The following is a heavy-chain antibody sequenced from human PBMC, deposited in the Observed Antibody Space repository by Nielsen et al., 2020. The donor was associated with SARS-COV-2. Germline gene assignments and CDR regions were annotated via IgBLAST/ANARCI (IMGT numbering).Heavy chain of an antibody. CDR1: GGSIRSHY. CDR3: ARGGYSYLYFDD. J-gene: IGHJ4*02. CDR2: FYYSGST. D-gene: IGHD5-18*01. Sequence: SETLSLTCTVSGGSIRSHYWSWIRKSPGKALEWIGYFYYSGSTDYNPSLKSRVSISKDTSKNQFSLKLNSVTAADTAVYYCARGGYSYLYFDDWGQGTQVTVSS. V-gene: IGHV4-59*11.